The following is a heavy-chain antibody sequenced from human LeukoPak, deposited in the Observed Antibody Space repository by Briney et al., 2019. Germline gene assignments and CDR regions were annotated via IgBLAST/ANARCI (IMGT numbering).Heavy chain of an antibody. CDR3: ARDPVEWELQLDY. Sequence: GGSLRLSCAASGFTFSNYWMGWFRQAPGKRLEWVANMNIDGSEKYYADSVKGRFSISRDNARNSVYLQMASLRVEDTAVYYCARDPVEWELQLDYGAREPWSPSPQ. CDR2: MNIDGSEK. D-gene: IGHD1-26*01. V-gene: IGHV3-7*01. CDR1: GFTFSNYW. J-gene: IGHJ4*02.